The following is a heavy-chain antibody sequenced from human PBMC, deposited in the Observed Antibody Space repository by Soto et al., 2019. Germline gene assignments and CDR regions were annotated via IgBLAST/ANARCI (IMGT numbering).Heavy chain of an antibody. CDR2: INPSGGST. Sequence: QVQLVQSGAEVKKPGASVKVSCKASGYTFTSYYMHWVRQAPGQGLEWMGIINPSGGSTSYAQKCQGRVTMTRDTSTSTVYMELSSLRSEDTAVYYCAREGPSYGYMDVWGKGTTVTVSS. CDR3: AREGPSYGYMDV. V-gene: IGHV1-46*03. CDR1: GYTFTSYY. D-gene: IGHD3-16*01. J-gene: IGHJ6*03.